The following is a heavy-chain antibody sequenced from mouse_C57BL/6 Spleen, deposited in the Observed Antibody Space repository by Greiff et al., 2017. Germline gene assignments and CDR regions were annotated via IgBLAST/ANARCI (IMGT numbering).Heavy chain of an antibody. CDR1: GYTFTSYW. D-gene: IGHD2-3*01. V-gene: IGHV1-61*01. CDR2: IYPSDSET. CDR3: ARWLLRSLDY. Sequence: QVQLQQSGAGLVRPGSSVKLSCKASGYTFTSYWMDWVKQRPGQGLEWIGNIYPSDSETHYNQKFKDKATLTVDKSSSTAYMQLSSLTSEDSAVYYCARWLLRSLDYWGQGTTLTVSS. J-gene: IGHJ2*01.